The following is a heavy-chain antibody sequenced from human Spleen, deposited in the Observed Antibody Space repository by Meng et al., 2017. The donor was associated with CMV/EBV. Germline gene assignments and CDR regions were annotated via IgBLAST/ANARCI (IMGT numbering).Heavy chain of an antibody. CDR2: ISSSSSYI. CDR1: GFTFSSYS. CDR3: ARANYYGSGSYDAHDDCYYYGMDV. J-gene: IGHJ6*02. D-gene: IGHD3-10*01. Sequence: GESLKISCAASGFTFSSYSMNWVRQAPGKGLEWVSSISSSSSYIYYADSLKGRFTISRDNAKNSLYLQMNSLRAEDTAVYYCARANYYGSGSYDAHDDCYYYGMDVWGQGTAVTVSS. V-gene: IGHV3-21*01.